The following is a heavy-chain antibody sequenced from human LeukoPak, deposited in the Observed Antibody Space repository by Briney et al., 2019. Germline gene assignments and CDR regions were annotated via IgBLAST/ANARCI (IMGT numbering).Heavy chain of an antibody. CDR1: GGSISSSSYY. D-gene: IGHD4-17*01. CDR2: IHYSGST. V-gene: IGHV4-39*07. CDR3: ARGRSTVTTFFDY. Sequence: PSETLSLTCTVSGGSISSSSYYWGWIRQPPGKGLEWIGSIHYSGSTNYNPSLKSRVTISVDTSKNQFSLKLSSVTAADTAVYYCARGRSTVTTFFDYWGQGTLVTVSS. J-gene: IGHJ4*02.